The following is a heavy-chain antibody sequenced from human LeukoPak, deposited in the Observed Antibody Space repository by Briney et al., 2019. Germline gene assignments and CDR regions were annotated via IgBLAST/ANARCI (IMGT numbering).Heavy chain of an antibody. V-gene: IGHV4-59*01. D-gene: IGHD3-10*01. Sequence: SGTLSLTCAVSGGSISSYYWSWIRQPPGKGLEWIGYIYYSGSTNYNPSLKSRVTISVDTSKNQFSLKLSSVTAADTAVYYCARDRGSGSYYNYYYYGMDVWGQGTTVTVSS. CDR1: GGSISSYY. J-gene: IGHJ6*02. CDR3: ARDRGSGSYYNYYYYGMDV. CDR2: IYYSGST.